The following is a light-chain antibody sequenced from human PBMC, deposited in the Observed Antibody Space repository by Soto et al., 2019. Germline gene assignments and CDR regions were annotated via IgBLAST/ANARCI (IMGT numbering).Light chain of an antibody. CDR1: QSVSSY. CDR2: DAS. J-gene: IGKJ5*01. V-gene: IGKV3-11*01. CDR3: QQRSNWPPIT. Sequence: EIVLTQSPATLSLSPGERPTLSCRASQSVSSYLAWYQQKPGQAPRLLIYDASNRATGIPARFSGSGSGTDFTLTISSLEPADFAVYYCQQRSNWPPITFGQGTRLEIK.